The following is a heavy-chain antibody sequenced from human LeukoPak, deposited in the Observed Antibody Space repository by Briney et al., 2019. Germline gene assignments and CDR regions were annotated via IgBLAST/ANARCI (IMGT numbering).Heavy chain of an antibody. Sequence: SETLSLTCTVSGGSISSFFWSWIRHPPGKGLEWVGYISYSGSTRYNHSLRSRVTMSVDTSSDQFSLNLNSVTAADTAVYYCARHGRTADYDGPSWFEPWGPGILVTVST. V-gene: IGHV4-59*08. CDR2: ISYSGST. J-gene: IGHJ5*02. CDR1: GGSISSFF. D-gene: IGHD4-23*01. CDR3: ARHGRTADYDGPSWFEP.